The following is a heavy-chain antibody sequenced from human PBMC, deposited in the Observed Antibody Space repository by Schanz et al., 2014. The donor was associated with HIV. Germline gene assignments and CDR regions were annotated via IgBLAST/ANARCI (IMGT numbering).Heavy chain of an antibody. D-gene: IGHD5-18*01. Sequence: QVQLVQSGAEVKKPGSSVKVSCTASGGTFSNYAINWVRQAPGQGLEWMGGIIPIFGTSNYAQKFQGRVTITADESTSTAYMELSSLRSEDTAVYYCASGRFDTVIWWGDAFLIWGRGTMVTVSS. J-gene: IGHJ3*02. V-gene: IGHV1-69*01. CDR2: IIPIFGTS. CDR3: ASGRFDTVIWWGDAFLI. CDR1: GGTFSNYA.